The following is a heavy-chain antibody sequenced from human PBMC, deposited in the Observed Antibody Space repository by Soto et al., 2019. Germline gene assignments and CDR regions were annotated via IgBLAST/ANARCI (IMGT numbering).Heavy chain of an antibody. CDR2: INAGNGNT. CDR3: TRELTLGSGKKGPGGMDG. D-gene: IGHD3-3*01. Sequence: VSVNASSKAPGHTYTSSAKHWVRQAPGQRFAWMGWINAGNGNTKYLQKFQGRVTITRDTSASTAYMELSSLISEDTAVYYCTRELTLGSGKKGPGGMDGWGQGTTVTV. V-gene: IGHV1-3*01. CDR1: GHTYTSSA. J-gene: IGHJ6*02.